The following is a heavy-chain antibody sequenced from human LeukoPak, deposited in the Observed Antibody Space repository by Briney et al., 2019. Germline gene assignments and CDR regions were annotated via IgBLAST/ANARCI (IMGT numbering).Heavy chain of an antibody. D-gene: IGHD5-12*01. J-gene: IGHJ4*02. CDR2: INPNSGAT. CDR3: ARDFGRYSGYDFGF. CDR1: GYTFTGYY. Sequence: ASVKVSCKASGYTFTGYYVHWLRQAPGQGLEWVAWINPNSGATNYAPKFQGRVTLTRDTSITTAYMEVSRLRSDDTAVYYCARDFGRYSGYDFGFWGRGTLVTVSS. V-gene: IGHV1-2*02.